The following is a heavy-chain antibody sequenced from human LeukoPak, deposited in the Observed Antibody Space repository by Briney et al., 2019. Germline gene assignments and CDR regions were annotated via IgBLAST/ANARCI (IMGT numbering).Heavy chain of an antibody. D-gene: IGHD1-26*01. J-gene: IGHJ4*02. V-gene: IGHV3-23*01. CDR1: GFTFSSYA. Sequence: QPGGSLRLSCAASGFTFSSYAMSWVRQAPGKGLEWVSAISGSGGSTYYADSVKGRFTISRDNSRNIVFLQINSLRAEDTAMYYCTGLYGGSYAYWGQGTLVTVSS. CDR3: TGLYGGSYAY. CDR2: ISGSGGST.